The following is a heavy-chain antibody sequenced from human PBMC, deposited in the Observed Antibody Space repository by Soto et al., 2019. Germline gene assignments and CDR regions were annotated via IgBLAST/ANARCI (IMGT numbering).Heavy chain of an antibody. Sequence: SETLSLTCTVSGGSISSYYWSWIRQPPGKGLEWIGYIYYSGSTNYNPSLKSRVTISVDTSKNQFSLKLSSVTAADTAVYYCASSGYPSGASPPYYYYGMDVWGQGTTVTVSS. CDR3: ASSGYPSGASPPYYYYGMDV. J-gene: IGHJ6*02. CDR1: GGSISSYY. D-gene: IGHD6-13*01. CDR2: IYYSGST. V-gene: IGHV4-59*01.